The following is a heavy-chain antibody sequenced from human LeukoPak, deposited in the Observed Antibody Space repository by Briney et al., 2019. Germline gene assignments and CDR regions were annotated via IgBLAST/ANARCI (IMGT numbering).Heavy chain of an antibody. Sequence: GGSLRLSCAASGFTFSSYRMNWVRQAPGKGLEWVAFIGSRTGNIYYADSVKGGFSIPRDNAKDSVYLQMNSLRADDTAVYYCARETEPLDYGDSTNLDYWGQGTLVTVSS. V-gene: IGHV3-21*01. CDR2: IGSRTGNI. CDR3: ARETEPLDYGDSTNLDY. J-gene: IGHJ4*02. D-gene: IGHD4/OR15-4a*01. CDR1: GFTFSSYR.